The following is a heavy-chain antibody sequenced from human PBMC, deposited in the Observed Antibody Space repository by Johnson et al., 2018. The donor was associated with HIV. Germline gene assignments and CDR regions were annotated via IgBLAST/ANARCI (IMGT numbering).Heavy chain of an antibody. J-gene: IGHJ3*01. V-gene: IGHV3-30*18. CDR2: ISSDGGNK. CDR1: GFTFSGFA. CDR3: AKDPTRPRAVLNDAFDV. D-gene: IGHD2-8*01. Sequence: QVQLVESGGAVVQPGRSLTLSCAASGFTFSGFAMHWVRQPPGKGLEWVASISSDGGNKYYADSAKGRLSISRDNSRNTLYLQMNSLRDEDTAVYYCAKDPTRPRAVLNDAFDVWGQGTMVTVSS.